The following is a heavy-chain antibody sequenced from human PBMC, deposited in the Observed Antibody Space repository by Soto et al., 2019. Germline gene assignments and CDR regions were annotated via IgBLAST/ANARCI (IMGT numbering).Heavy chain of an antibody. CDR2: ISSGSGYI. J-gene: IGHJ4*02. CDR1: GFSFSSYT. Sequence: EVPLVESGGGLVKPGGSLRLSFAGSGFSFSSYTMNWVRQAPGKGLEWVSSISSGSGYIYYADSVKGRFTISRDNAKNSLYLQMNSLRAEDTAVYYCACYPGSSWDSWGQGTLVTVSS. V-gene: IGHV3-21*01. CDR3: ACYPGSSWDS. D-gene: IGHD6-13*01.